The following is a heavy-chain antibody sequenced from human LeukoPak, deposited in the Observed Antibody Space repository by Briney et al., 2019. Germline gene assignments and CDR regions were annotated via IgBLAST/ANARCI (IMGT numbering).Heavy chain of an antibody. Sequence: GGSLRLSCAASGFTFSSYRMNWVRQAPGKGRECVSSISSSDSYIYYADSVKGRFTISRDNAKNSLYLQMNSLRAEDTAMYYCARGSSSWYRSDYWGQGTLVTVSS. CDR2: ISSSDSYI. J-gene: IGHJ4*02. V-gene: IGHV3-21*01. CDR1: GFTFSSYR. D-gene: IGHD6-13*01. CDR3: ARGSSSWYRSDY.